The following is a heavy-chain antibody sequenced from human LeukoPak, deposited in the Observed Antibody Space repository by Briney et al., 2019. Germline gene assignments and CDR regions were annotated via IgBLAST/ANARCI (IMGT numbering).Heavy chain of an antibody. CDR3: AARPGGYASFDI. CDR2: IVVGSSNT. V-gene: IGHV1-58*01. CDR1: GFTFSNSA. D-gene: IGHD3-16*01. J-gene: IGHJ3*02. Sequence: SVKVSCKTSGFTFSNSAVQWVRQARGQRLEWIGWIVVGSSNTDYTQKSQERVTITRDMSTGTAYMELTSLTSEDTAVYYCAARPGGYASFDIWGQGTMVTVSS.